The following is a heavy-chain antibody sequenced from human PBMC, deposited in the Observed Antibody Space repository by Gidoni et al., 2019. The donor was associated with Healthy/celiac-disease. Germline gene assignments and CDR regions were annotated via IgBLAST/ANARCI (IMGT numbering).Heavy chain of an antibody. V-gene: IGHV4-59*08. Sequence: QVQLQESGPGLVTPSETLSLTCTVSGGSISSSYWSWIRQPPGKGLAWIGYIYYSGSTNYNPSLKSRVTISVDTSKNQFSLKLSSVTAADTAVYYCARHEDYYDSSGYYYSEGWFDPWGQGTLVTVSS. CDR2: IYYSGST. D-gene: IGHD3-22*01. CDR3: ARHEDYYDSSGYYYSEGWFDP. J-gene: IGHJ5*02. CDR1: GGSISSSY.